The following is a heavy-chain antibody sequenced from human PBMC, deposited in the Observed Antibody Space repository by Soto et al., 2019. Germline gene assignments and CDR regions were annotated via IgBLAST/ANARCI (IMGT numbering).Heavy chain of an antibody. CDR1: GYTFTSVY. J-gene: IGHJ6*02. CDR2: INPSGTTT. CDR3: AKPQIARHYYYGMEV. V-gene: IGHV1-46*01. Sequence: QVQLVQSGAEVKKPGASVKVSCKASGYTFTSVYMHWVRQAPGQGLEWMGIINPSGTTTDYAQKFQGRVTMTRDTSTSTYYMELSSLTSEDTAVYYCAKPQIARHYYYGMEVWGQGTAVTVSS.